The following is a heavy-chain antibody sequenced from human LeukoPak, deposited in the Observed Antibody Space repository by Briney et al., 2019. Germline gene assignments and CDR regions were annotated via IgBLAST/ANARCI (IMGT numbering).Heavy chain of an antibody. CDR3: ARAGGSFDAFDI. CDR2: INPSGGST. D-gene: IGHD2-15*01. Sequence: ASVKVSCKASGYTFTSYYMHWVRQAPGQGLEWMGIINPSGGSTSYAQKFQGRVTMTRDTSTSTVYMELSSLRSEDTAVYYYARAGGSFDAFDIWGQGTMVTVSS. V-gene: IGHV1-46*01. CDR1: GYTFTSYY. J-gene: IGHJ3*02.